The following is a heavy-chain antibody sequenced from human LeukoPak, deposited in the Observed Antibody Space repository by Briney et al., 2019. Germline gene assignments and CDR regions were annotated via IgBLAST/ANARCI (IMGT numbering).Heavy chain of an antibody. D-gene: IGHD3-22*01. CDR3: ARGGYYDSSAYGRAFFDF. CDR2: ISAYNGNT. CDR1: GYTFTSYG. V-gene: IGHV1-18*01. J-gene: IGHJ4*02. Sequence: ASVKVSCTASGYTFTSYGISWVRQAPGQGLEWMGWISAYNGNTNYAQKLQGRVTMTTDTSTSTAYMELRSLRSDDTAVYYCARGGYYDSSAYGRAFFDFWGQGTLVTVSS.